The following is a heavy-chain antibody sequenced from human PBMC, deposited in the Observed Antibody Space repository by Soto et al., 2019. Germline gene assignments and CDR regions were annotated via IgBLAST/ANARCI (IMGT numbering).Heavy chain of an antibody. J-gene: IGHJ6*02. V-gene: IGHV3-23*01. CDR2: IIDSGGYT. CDR1: GFAFSSST. CDR3: AKETYYYYGMDV. Sequence: GGSLRLSCAASGFAFSSSTMNWVRQAPGKGLEWVSAIIDSGGYTYYADSVKGRFTISRDNSKNTLYLQMNSLRAEDTALYYCAKETYYYYGMDVWGQGTTVTVSS.